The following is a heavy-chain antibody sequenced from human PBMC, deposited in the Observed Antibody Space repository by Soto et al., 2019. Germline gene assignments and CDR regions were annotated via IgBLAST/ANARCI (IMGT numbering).Heavy chain of an antibody. D-gene: IGHD3-9*01. CDR3: ARSLGYYDILTGYYPANWFDP. Sequence: ASVKVSCKASGYTFTGYYMHWVRQAPGQGLEWMGWINPNSGGTNYAQKFQGWVTMTRDTSISTAYMELSRLRSDDTAVYYCARSLGYYDILTGYYPANWFDPWGKGTLVTVSS. CDR1: GYTFTGYY. V-gene: IGHV1-2*04. J-gene: IGHJ5*02. CDR2: INPNSGGT.